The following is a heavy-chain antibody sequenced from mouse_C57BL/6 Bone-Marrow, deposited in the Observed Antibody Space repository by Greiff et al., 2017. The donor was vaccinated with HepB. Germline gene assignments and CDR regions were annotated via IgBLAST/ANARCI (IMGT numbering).Heavy chain of an antibody. Sequence: EVMLVESGEGLVKPGGSLKLSCAASGFTFSSYAMSWVRQTPEKRLEWVAYISSGGDYIYYADTVKGRFTISRDNARNTLYLQMSSLKSEDTAMYYCTREHSNCEFDCWGQGTTLTVSS. V-gene: IGHV5-9-1*02. CDR2: ISSGGDYI. CDR3: TREHSNCEFDC. D-gene: IGHD2-5*01. CDR1: GFTFSSYA. J-gene: IGHJ2*01.